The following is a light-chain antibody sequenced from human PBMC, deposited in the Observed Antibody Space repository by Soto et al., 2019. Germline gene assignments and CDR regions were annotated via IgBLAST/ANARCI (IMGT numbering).Light chain of an antibody. CDR1: NSDVGGYNL. Sequence: QSVLTQPASVSGSPGQSITISCTGTNSDVGGYNLVSWYQQHPGEAPKLMLYEATQRPSGVSNRFSGSKSDNTASLTISGLQAEDEADYYCCSYAGSNTWVFGGGTKLTVL. J-gene: IGLJ3*02. CDR3: CSYAGSNTWV. CDR2: EAT. V-gene: IGLV2-23*01.